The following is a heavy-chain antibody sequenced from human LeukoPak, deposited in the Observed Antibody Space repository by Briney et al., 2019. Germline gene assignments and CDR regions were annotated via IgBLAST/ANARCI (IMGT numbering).Heavy chain of an antibody. CDR1: GFTFSSYG. J-gene: IGHJ6*02. CDR2: IAYDGSNK. D-gene: IGHD4-17*01. Sequence: GGSLRLSCAASGFTFSSYGMHWVRQAPGKGLEWVAVIAYDGSNKYYGDSVKGRFTISRDNSKNTLYLQMNSLRAEDTAVYYCARDSYGDSRVAGWYYYGMDVWGQGSTVTVSS. CDR3: ARDSYGDSRVAGWYYYGMDV. V-gene: IGHV3-30*03.